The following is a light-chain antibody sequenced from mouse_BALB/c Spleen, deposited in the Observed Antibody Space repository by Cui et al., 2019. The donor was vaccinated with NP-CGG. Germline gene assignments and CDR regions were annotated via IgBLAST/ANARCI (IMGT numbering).Light chain of an antibody. CDR3: ALWYSNHWV. CDR2: GTN. Sequence: QAVLTRESALTTSPGETVTLTCRSSTGAVTNSNYANWVQEKPDHLFTGLIGGTNNRAPGVPARFSGSLIGDKAALTITGAQIEDEAIYFCALWYSNHWVFGGGTKLTVL. CDR1: TGAVTNSNY. V-gene: IGLV1*01. J-gene: IGLJ1*01.